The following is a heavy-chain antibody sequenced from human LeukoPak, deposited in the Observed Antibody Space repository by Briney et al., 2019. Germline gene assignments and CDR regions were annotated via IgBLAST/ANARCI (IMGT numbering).Heavy chain of an antibody. D-gene: IGHD3-16*01. Sequence: SETLSLTCAVYGGSFSGYYWSWIRQPPGKGLEWIGEINHSGSTNYNPSLKSRVTISVDTSNNQFSLKLSSVTAADTAVYYCATYFWARHFEYWGQGTLVTVSS. CDR1: GGSFSGYY. V-gene: IGHV4-34*01. CDR2: INHSGST. CDR3: ATYFWARHFEY. J-gene: IGHJ4*02.